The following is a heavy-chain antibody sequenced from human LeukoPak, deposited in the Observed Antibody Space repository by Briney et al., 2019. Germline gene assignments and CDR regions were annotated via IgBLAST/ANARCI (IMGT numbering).Heavy chain of an antibody. CDR3: ARGATPYDYGGNSVY. CDR1: GFPFSTYA. J-gene: IGHJ4*02. CDR2: ITGSDSST. Sequence: GGSLRLSCAASGFPFSTYAMTWVRQAPGKGLEWVSGITGSDSSTYYADSVRGRFTISRDNSKNTVFMQMSSLRADDTAIYYCARGATPYDYGGNSVYWGQGTLVTVSS. D-gene: IGHD4-23*01. V-gene: IGHV3-23*01.